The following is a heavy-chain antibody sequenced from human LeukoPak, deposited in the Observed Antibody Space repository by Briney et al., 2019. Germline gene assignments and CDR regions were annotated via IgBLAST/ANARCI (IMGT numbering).Heavy chain of an antibody. CDR3: ARWRKKDIVVVVAARKSTTYDAFDI. CDR1: GGSLSGYY. J-gene: IGHJ3*02. Sequence: SETLSLTCAVYGGSLSGYYWSWIRQPPGKGLEWIGEINHSGSTNYNPSLKSRVTISVDTSKNQFSLKLNSVTAADTAVYYCARWRKKDIVVVVAARKSTTYDAFDIWGQGTMVTVSS. CDR2: INHSGST. D-gene: IGHD2-15*01. V-gene: IGHV4-34*01.